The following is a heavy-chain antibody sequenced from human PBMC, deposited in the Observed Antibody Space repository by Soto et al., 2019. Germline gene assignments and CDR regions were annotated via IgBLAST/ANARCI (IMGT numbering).Heavy chain of an antibody. D-gene: IGHD1-26*01. CDR2: IRYDGTRQ. CDR3: ANYDCDKNAWEC. V-gene: IGHV3-30*02. CDR1: GFTFSRYG. Sequence: QVQWVESGGGVVPPGTSLRLSCAASGFTFSRYGMHWVRRAPGKGLEWVTVIRYDGTRQFYADSVKGRFTVSRDNFKNILYLQMNILRADDTAVYYCANYDCDKNAWECWGQGTPVNVSS. J-gene: IGHJ4*02.